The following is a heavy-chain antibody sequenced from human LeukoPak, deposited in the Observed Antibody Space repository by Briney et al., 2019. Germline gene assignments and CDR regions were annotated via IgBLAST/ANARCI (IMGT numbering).Heavy chain of an antibody. CDR3: VKDDSYYYDRSARDS. Sequence: GGSLRLSCSASGFTFSSYIMHWARKAPGKGLEYISAITSNGGTTYYADSVKGRVTISRDNSKNTLYLQMSSLRPEHTAVYYCVKDDSYYYDRSARDSWGQEPWSPSPQ. CDR1: GFTFSSYI. CDR2: ITSNGGTT. J-gene: IGHJ5*01. D-gene: IGHD3-22*01. V-gene: IGHV3-64D*09.